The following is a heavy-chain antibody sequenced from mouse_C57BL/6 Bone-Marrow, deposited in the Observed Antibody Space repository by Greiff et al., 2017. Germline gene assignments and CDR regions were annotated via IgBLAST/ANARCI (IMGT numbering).Heavy chain of an antibody. CDR2: INSGGTNT. CDR3: ARHGLLRAMDY. D-gene: IGHD1-1*01. CDR1: GFTFSDYG. J-gene: IGHJ4*01. V-gene: IGHV5-6*01. Sequence: EVKVVESGGDLVKPGGSLKLSCAASGFTFSDYGMSWVRQTPDKRLEWVATINSGGTNTYYPDGLKGRFTISRDNAMDTLYLQMSSLKSEDTALYYCARHGLLRAMDYWGQGASVTVSS.